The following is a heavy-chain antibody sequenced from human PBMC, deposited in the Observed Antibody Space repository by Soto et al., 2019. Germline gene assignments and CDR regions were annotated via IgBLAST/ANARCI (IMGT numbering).Heavy chain of an antibody. CDR3: ARDVYGSGGEGYGMDV. CDR2: IYHSGST. D-gene: IGHD3-10*01. V-gene: IGHV4-30-2*01. Sequence: QLQLQESGSGLVKPSQTLSLTCTVSGGSISSSGYSWSWIRQPPGKGLEWIGYIYHSGSTYYDPSLKSRVTISADRSKNQFSLKLSSVTAADTAVYYCARDVYGSGGEGYGMDVWGQGTTVTVSS. J-gene: IGHJ6*02. CDR1: GGSISSSGYS.